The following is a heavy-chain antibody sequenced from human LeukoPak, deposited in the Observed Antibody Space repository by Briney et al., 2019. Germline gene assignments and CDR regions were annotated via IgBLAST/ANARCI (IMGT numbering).Heavy chain of an antibody. CDR2: VNPNSGNT. V-gene: IGHV1-8*03. Sequence: ASVKVSCKASGYTFTSYDINWVRQATGQGLEWMGWVNPNSGNTGYAQKFQGRVTITRNTSISTAYMELSSLRSEDTAVYYCARRRGSHYFDYWGQGTLVTVSS. CDR3: ARRRGSHYFDY. J-gene: IGHJ4*02. D-gene: IGHD3-10*01. CDR1: GYTFTSYD.